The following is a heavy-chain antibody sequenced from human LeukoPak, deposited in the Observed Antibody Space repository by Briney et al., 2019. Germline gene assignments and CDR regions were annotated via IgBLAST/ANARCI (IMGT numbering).Heavy chain of an antibody. CDR2: IYYDGNI. V-gene: IGHV4-59*01. CDR3: ARGGRTFDP. J-gene: IGHJ5*02. Sequence: PSETLSLTCTVSGGSISSYYWSWIRQPPGKGLEWIGYIYYDGNINYNPTLKSRMTISVDISKNQFSLRLSSVTAADTAVYYCARGGRTFDPWGQGTLVTVSS. D-gene: IGHD2-15*01. CDR1: GGSISSYY.